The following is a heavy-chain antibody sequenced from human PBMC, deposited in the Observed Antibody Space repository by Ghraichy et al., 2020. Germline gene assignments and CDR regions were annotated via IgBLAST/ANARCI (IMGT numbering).Heavy chain of an antibody. J-gene: IGHJ4*02. Sequence: GESLNISCAASGFTFSNYAMTWVRQAPGKGLEWVSGISGNGGTTYYADSVKGRFTISRDNSKNTLYLQMNSLRAEDTAVYYCAKSAGGYCTGGSCFKFDYWGQGTLVTVSS. CDR3: AKSAGGYCTGGSCFKFDY. CDR1: GFTFSNYA. V-gene: IGHV3-23*01. CDR2: ISGNGGTT. D-gene: IGHD2-15*01.